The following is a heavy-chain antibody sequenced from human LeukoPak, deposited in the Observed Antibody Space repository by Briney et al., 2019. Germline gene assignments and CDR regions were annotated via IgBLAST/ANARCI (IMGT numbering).Heavy chain of an antibody. CDR1: GYTFTDYY. CDR2: ISPNSGGT. V-gene: IGHV1-2*02. J-gene: IGHJ1*01. Sequence: GASVKVSCKASGYTFTDYYMHWVRQAPGQGLEWMGWISPNSGGTNYVQKFQGRVTMTRDTSISTVYMELTRLTSDDTGVYYCAREGDYFQHWGQGTLVTVSS. CDR3: AREGDYFQH.